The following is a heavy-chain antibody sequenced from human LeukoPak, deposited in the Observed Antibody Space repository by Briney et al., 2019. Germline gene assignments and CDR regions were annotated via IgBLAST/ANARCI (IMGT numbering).Heavy chain of an antibody. Sequence: GASVKVSCKASGYTFTDYYMHWVRQAPGQGLEWMGIIKVSGGRTEYAQKFQGRVTVTRDMSTSTVYMELNNLRSEDTAVYYCAREPPESYYFDNWGQGTLVTVSS. CDR1: GYTFTDYY. CDR2: IKVSGGRT. CDR3: AREPPESYYFDN. J-gene: IGHJ4*02. V-gene: IGHV1-46*01.